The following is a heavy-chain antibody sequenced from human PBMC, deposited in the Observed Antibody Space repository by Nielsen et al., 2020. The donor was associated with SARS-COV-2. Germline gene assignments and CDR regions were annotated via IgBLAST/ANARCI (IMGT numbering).Heavy chain of an antibody. CDR2: ISSSSSYI. CDR1: GFTFSSYS. D-gene: IGHD6-13*01. Sequence: GESLKISCAASGFTFSSYSMNWVRQAPGKGLEWVSSISSSSSYIYYADSVKGRFTISRDNAKNSLYLQMNSLRAEDTAVYYCARDAGMAAAGTYWYFDLWGRGTLVTVSS. J-gene: IGHJ2*01. V-gene: IGHV3-21*01. CDR3: ARDAGMAAAGTYWYFDL.